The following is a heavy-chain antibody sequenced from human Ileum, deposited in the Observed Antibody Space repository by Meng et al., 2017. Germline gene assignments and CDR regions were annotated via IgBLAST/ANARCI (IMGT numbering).Heavy chain of an antibody. Sequence: GESLKISCAGSGFTFSDYRMNWVRQAPGKGLEWVSSISSSSSCIYYADSVKGRFTISRDNAKDSLFLQMNSLRDDETAVYYCARDANSVIKGTRHIHDYWGQGTLVTVSS. CDR1: GFTFSDYR. V-gene: IGHV3-21*01. J-gene: IGHJ4*02. D-gene: IGHD3-10*01. CDR3: ARDANSVIKGTRHIHDY. CDR2: ISSSSSCI.